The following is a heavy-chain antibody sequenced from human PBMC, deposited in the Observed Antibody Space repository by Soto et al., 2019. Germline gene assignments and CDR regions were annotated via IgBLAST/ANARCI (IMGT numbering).Heavy chain of an antibody. J-gene: IGHJ4*02. D-gene: IGHD3-3*01. CDR3: ARGADYDFWSGYYTALDY. Sequence: PVGSLRLSCAASGFTFSSYSMNWVRQAPGKGLEWVSSISSSSSYIYYADSVKGRFTISRDNAKNSLYLQMNSLRAEDTAVYYCARGADYDFWSGYYTALDYWGQGTLVTVSS. CDR1: GFTFSSYS. CDR2: ISSSSSYI. V-gene: IGHV3-21*01.